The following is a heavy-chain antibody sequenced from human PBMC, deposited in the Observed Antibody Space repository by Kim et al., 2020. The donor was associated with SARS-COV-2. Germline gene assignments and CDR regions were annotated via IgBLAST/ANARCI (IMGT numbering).Heavy chain of an antibody. D-gene: IGHD3-22*01. J-gene: IGHJ4*02. CDR2: IWYDGSIE. Sequence: GGSLRLSCAASGFTFNFFGMHWVRQAPGKGLEWVAVIWYDGSIEEYADSVKGRFTISRDNSNSTLYLQMNSLRAEDTAVYFCGRGDDSTDYLDYWGQGTLVTVSS. CDR3: GRGDDSTDYLDY. CDR1: GFTFNFFG. V-gene: IGHV3-33*01.